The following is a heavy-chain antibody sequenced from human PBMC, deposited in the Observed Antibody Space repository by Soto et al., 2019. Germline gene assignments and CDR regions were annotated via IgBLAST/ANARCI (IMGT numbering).Heavy chain of an antibody. V-gene: IGHV3-30-3*01. D-gene: IGHD3-10*01. CDR2: ISYDGSNK. CDR1: GFTFSSYA. CDR3: ARAGDEDYYGSGSTPYYFDY. Sequence: PGGSLRLSCAASGFTFSSYAMHWVRQAPGKGLEWVAVISYDGSNKYYADSVKGRFTISRDNSKNTLYLQMNSLRAEDTAVYYCARAGDEDYYGSGSTPYYFDYWGRGTLVTVSS. J-gene: IGHJ4*02.